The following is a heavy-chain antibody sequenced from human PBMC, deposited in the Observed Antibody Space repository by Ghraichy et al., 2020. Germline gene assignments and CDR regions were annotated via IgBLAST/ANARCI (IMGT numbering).Heavy chain of an antibody. CDR1: GFNFSNYA. CDR2: ISGSGATT. CDR3: AKDLPACGGGSCYFSDFDY. V-gene: IGHV3-23*01. Sequence: GGSLRLSCGASGFNFSNYAMNWVRRAPGKGLEWVSLISGSGATTYYADSVKGRFTTSRDNSKNTLFLQMNSLRAEDTAVYYCAKDLPACGGGSCYFSDFDYWGQGTLVTASS. D-gene: IGHD2-15*01. J-gene: IGHJ4*02.